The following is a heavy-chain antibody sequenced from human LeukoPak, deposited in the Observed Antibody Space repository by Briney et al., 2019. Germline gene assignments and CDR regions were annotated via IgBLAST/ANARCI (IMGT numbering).Heavy chain of an antibody. Sequence: GGSLRLSCAASGFTFSDYYMSWIRQAPGKGLEWVSYISSSGSTIYYADSVKGRFTISRDNAKNSLYLQMNSLGAEDTAVYYCARDISSSWFFDPWGQGTLVTVSS. J-gene: IGHJ5*02. V-gene: IGHV3-11*01. CDR2: ISSSGSTI. CDR1: GFTFSDYY. CDR3: ARDISSSWFFDP. D-gene: IGHD6-13*01.